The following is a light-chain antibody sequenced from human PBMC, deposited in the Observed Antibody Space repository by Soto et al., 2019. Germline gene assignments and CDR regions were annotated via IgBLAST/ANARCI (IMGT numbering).Light chain of an antibody. V-gene: IGLV4-69*01. Sequence: QSVLTQSPSASASLGASVKLTCTLSSGHSSYAIAWHQQQPEKGPRYLMKLNSDGSHSKGDGIPDRFSGSSSGAERYLTISSLQSEDEADYYCQTWGTLYVFGTGTKLTVL. CDR1: SGHSSYA. J-gene: IGLJ1*01. CDR3: QTWGTLYV. CDR2: LNSDGSH.